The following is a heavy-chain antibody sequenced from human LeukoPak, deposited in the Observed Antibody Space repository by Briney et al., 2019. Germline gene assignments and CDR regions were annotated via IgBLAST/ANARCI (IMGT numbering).Heavy chain of an antibody. V-gene: IGHV1-2*02. D-gene: IGHD6-19*01. Sequence: GASVKVSCKASGYTFTGYYMHWVRQAPGQGLEWMGWINPNSGGTNYAQKFQGRVTMTRDTSISTAYMELSRLRSDDTAVYYCARDLVEYSSGWERTGPDYWGQGTLVTVSS. CDR1: GYTFTGYY. CDR2: INPNSGGT. CDR3: ARDLVEYSSGWERTGPDY. J-gene: IGHJ4*02.